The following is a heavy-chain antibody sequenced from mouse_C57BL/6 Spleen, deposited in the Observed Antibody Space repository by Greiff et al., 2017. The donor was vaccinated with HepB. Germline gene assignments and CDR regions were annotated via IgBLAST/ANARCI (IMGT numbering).Heavy chain of an antibody. J-gene: IGHJ3*01. CDR2: IYPGSGNT. V-gene: IGHV1-76*01. Sequence: VQLQESGAELVRPGASVKLSCKASGYTFTDYYINWVKQRPGQGLEWIARIYPGSGNTYYNEKFKGKATLTAETSSSTAYMQLSSLTSEDSAVYFCAREGTTVVPFAYWGQGTLVTVSA. CDR3: AREGTTVVPFAY. D-gene: IGHD1-1*01. CDR1: GYTFTDYY.